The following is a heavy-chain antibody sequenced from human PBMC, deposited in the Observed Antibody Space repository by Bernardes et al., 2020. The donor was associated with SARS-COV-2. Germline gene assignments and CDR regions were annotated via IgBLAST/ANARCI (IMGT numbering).Heavy chain of an antibody. V-gene: IGHV3-20*01. CDR3: ARGYFYGPFDL. CDR1: GFTFRSYA. J-gene: IGHJ4*02. Sequence: GGSLRLSCAASGFTFRSYAMTWVRQVPGKGLEWVSTISGSGGSTGHADSVKGRFTISRDNAKNSLYLQLNSLRAEDTALYHCARGYFYGPFDLWGQGTLVTVSS. D-gene: IGHD5-18*01. CDR2: ISGSGGST.